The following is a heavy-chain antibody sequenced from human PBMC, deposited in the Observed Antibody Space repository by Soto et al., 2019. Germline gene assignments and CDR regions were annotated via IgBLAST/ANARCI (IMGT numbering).Heavy chain of an antibody. V-gene: IGHV3-33*01. CDR1: GFIFSNFG. CDR2: VWYDGSTK. Sequence: QLVESGGAVVQPGKSLRLSCSASGFIFSNFGMYWVRQAPGKGLEWVAVVWYDGSTKHYGDSVKGRFTISRDNSKNMVSLQMDSLRVDDTAVYYCACEFSLALHFWGQGSLVTVSS. CDR3: ACEFSLALHF. D-gene: IGHD3-16*01. J-gene: IGHJ4*02.